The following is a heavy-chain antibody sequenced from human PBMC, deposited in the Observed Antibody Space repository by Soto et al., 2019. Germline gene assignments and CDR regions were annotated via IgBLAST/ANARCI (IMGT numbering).Heavy chain of an antibody. D-gene: IGHD1-1*01. V-gene: IGHV4-39*01. CDR2: IYYNGNT. CDR1: GGSISSSPYY. CDR3: ARHGPLTNNWNQLNC. J-gene: IGHJ4*02. Sequence: QLQLQESGPGLVEPSETLSLTCTVSGGSISSSPYYWAWIRQPPGKGLQWIGNIYYNGNTFYNPSLKSRVAISIDTSKNQFSLRLRSVTASDTAVYYCARHGPLTNNWNQLNCWGQGTLVTVSS.